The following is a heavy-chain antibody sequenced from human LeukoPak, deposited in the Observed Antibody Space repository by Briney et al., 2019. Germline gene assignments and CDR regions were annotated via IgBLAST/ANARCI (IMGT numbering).Heavy chain of an antibody. J-gene: IGHJ4*02. D-gene: IGHD3-22*01. CDR3: AGKGYYYDSSGYLN. V-gene: IGHV4-59*05. CDR1: GGSISSYY. CDR2: IYYSGST. Sequence: SETLSLTCTVSGGSISSYYWSWIRQPPGKGLEWIGSIYYSGSTYYNPSLKSRVTISVDTSKNQFSLKLSSVTAADTAVYYCAGKGYYYDSSGYLNWGQGTLVTVSS.